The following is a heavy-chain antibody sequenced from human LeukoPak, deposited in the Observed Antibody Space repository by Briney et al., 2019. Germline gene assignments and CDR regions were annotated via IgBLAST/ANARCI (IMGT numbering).Heavy chain of an antibody. Sequence: GGSLRLSCAASGFTVSDNFMTWVRQAPGKGLEWVSVIYVAGNTYYADSVKGRFTISRDNAKNSLYLQMNSLRAEDTAVYYCARGDYGDYEAPFDYWGQGTLVTVSS. V-gene: IGHV3-53*01. J-gene: IGHJ4*02. CDR2: IYVAGNT. CDR3: ARGDYGDYEAPFDY. D-gene: IGHD4-17*01. CDR1: GFTVSDNF.